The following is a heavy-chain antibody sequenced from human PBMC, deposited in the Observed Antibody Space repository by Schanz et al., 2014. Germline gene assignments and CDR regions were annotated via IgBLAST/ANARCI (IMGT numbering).Heavy chain of an antibody. CDR1: GFTFSRYA. CDR3: ARGHGISTRLPIDS. D-gene: IGHD6-6*01. CDR2: VCYDGSKK. J-gene: IGHJ4*02. V-gene: IGHV3-30*14. Sequence: QVQLVESGGGVVQPGRSVRLSCAASGFTFSRYAMHWVRQVPGKGLEWVAVVCYDGSKKYYADSVKGRFTTSRDNSKNTLYLQMNSLRVEDTAIYYCARGHGISTRLPIDSWGQGTLVTVSS.